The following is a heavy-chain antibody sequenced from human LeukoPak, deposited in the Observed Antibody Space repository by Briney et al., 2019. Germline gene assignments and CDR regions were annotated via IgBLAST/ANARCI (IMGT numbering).Heavy chain of an antibody. D-gene: IGHD3-10*01. Sequence: PGGSLRLSCAASGFTFSSYAMSWIRQAPGKGLEWVSAISGSGGSTYYADSVKGRFTISRDNSKNTLYLQMNSLRAEDTAVYYCAKLPKYYYGSGSNPPGLFWFDPWGQGTLVTVSS. V-gene: IGHV3-23*01. CDR3: AKLPKYYYGSGSNPPGLFWFDP. CDR1: GFTFSSYA. CDR2: ISGSGGST. J-gene: IGHJ5*02.